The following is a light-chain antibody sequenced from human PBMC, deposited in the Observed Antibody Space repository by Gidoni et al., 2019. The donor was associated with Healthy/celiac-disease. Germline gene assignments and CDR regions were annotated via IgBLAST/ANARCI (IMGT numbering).Light chain of an antibody. V-gene: IGKV4-1*01. CDR3: QQYYSIPRT. CDR2: WAS. CDR1: QSVLYSSNNKNY. J-gene: IGKJ4*02. Sequence: DILMTQSPHSLTVSLCERATINCKSSQSVLYSSNNKNYLAWYQQKPGQPPKLLIYWASTRESGVPERFSGSGSGTDFTLTISSLQAEDVAVYYCQQYYSIPRTFGGGTKVEIK.